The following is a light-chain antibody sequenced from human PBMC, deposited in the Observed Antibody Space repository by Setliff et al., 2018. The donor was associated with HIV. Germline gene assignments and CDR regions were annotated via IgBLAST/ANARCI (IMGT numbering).Light chain of an antibody. V-gene: IGLV2-14*01. CDR3: SSYTSANTWV. Sequence: QSVLTQPASMSGSPGQSITISCTGSSDDVGGSNYVSWYQQHPGKAPKLIIYEVTVRPSGVSSRFSGSKSGNTASLTLSGLQTEDEADYYCSSYTSANTWVFGTGTKVTVL. CDR2: EVT. CDR1: SDDVGGSNY. J-gene: IGLJ1*01.